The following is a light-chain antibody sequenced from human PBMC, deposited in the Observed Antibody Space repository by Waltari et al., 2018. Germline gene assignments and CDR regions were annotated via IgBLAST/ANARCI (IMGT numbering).Light chain of an antibody. V-gene: IGKV4-1*01. CDR1: QSVLSSSNNNHY. CDR3: QQYYSLPLT. CDR2: WAS. J-gene: IGKJ4*01. Sequence: DIVMTQSPDSLAVSLGERATINCKSSQSVLSSSNNNHYLTWYQQKPGQPPKLLVYWASTRESGVPDRFSGSGSGTDFTLTISSLQAEDVAVYFCQQYYSLPLTFGGGTKVEIK.